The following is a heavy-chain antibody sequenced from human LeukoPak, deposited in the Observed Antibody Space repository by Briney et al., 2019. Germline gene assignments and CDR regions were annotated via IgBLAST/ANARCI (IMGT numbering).Heavy chain of an antibody. V-gene: IGHV1-46*01. CDR2: IKPSGGST. J-gene: IGHJ4*02. Sequence: GASVKVSCKASGYTFTTYYMHWVRQAPGKGLEWMGIIKPSGGSTSYAQKFQGRVTMTRDTSTSTVYMELSSLRSEDTAVYYCAREADPTRIHRPYYFDFWGQGTLVTVSS. CDR3: AREADPTRIHRPYYFDF. CDR1: GYTFTTYY.